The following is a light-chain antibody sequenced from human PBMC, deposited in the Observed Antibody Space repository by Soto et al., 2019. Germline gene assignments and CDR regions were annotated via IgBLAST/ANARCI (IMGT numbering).Light chain of an antibody. CDR3: QQYAESPLT. J-gene: IGKJ4*01. V-gene: IGKV3-20*01. Sequence: ETVLTQSPGTVSLSPGESATLSCRASQSIGKSYLAWFQHNPGQAPRLLIYGASTRATGIPDRFRGSGSGTDFTLTVSRLESEDFAVDYCQQYAESPLTFGGGTKVEIK. CDR1: QSIGKSY. CDR2: GAS.